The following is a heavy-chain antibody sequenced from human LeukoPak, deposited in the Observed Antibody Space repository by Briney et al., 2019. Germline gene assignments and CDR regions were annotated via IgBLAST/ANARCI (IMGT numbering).Heavy chain of an antibody. V-gene: IGHV4-59*08. J-gene: IGHJ5*02. Sequence: SETLSLTCTVSGGSISGYYWSWIRQPPGKGLEWVGYIYHGGSTSYNPSLKSRVTISADTSKNQISLRLSSVTAADTAVYYCARHLLSSGYDCWFGPWGQGTLVTVSS. CDR1: GGSISGYY. CDR3: ARHLLSSGYDCWFGP. D-gene: IGHD5-12*01. CDR2: IYHGGST.